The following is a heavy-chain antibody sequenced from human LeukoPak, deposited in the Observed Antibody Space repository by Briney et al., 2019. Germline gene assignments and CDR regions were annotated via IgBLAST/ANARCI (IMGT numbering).Heavy chain of an antibody. J-gene: IGHJ3*01. CDR2: IYYSGNA. CDR3: ARLYGSGSDFDF. CDR1: GGSISSQY. Sequence: PSETLSLTCSVSGGSISSQYWSWVRQPPEKGLEWIGYIYYSGNANYNPSLKSRVTISVDTSKNQFSLKMTSVTAADTAVYYCARLYGSGSDFDFWGQGTMVTVSS. D-gene: IGHD3-10*01. V-gene: IGHV4-59*08.